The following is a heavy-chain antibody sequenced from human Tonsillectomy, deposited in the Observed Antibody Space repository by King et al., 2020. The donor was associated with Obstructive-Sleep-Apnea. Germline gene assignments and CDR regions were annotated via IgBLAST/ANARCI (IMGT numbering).Heavy chain of an antibody. CDR3: ARAGGIAAGP. V-gene: IGHV3-48*04. D-gene: IGHD6-13*01. CDR1: GFTFSIYS. Sequence: VQLVESGGGLVQPGGSLRLSCAASGFTFSIYSMNWVRQAPGKGLEWVSYISSSSRTIYYADSVKGRFTISRDNAKNSLYLQMNSLRAEDTAVYYCARAGGIAAGPWGQGTLVTVSS. CDR2: ISSSSRTI. J-gene: IGHJ5*02.